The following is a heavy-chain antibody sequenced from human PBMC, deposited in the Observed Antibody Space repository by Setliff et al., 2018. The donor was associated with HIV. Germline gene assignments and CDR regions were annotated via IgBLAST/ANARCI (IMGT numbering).Heavy chain of an antibody. V-gene: IGHV4-61*01. Sequence: SETLSLTCTVSGGSVGSGSYYWSWVRQPPGKGLEWIGYIYYTGSTNYNPSLKSRLIMSIDRSRNQFSLKVHSVTAADTAVYYCARSIYGSGTYPLDIWGQGILVTVSS. J-gene: IGHJ4*02. CDR3: ARSIYGSGTYPLDI. CDR2: IYYTGST. CDR1: GGSVGSGSYY. D-gene: IGHD3-10*01.